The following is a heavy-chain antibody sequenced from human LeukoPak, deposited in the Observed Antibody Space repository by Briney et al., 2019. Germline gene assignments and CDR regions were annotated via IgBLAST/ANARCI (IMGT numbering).Heavy chain of an antibody. V-gene: IGHV3-23*01. J-gene: IGHJ4*02. D-gene: IGHD7-27*01. CDR3: AKNWGYLDY. Sequence: GGSLRLSCAASGFTFSSFDMTWVRQAPGKGLEWVSVITGRGGNTHYADSVKGRFTISRDNSKNTLYLQMNSLRADDTAVYYCAKNWGYLDYWGQGTLVTVSS. CDR2: ITGRGGNT. CDR1: GFTFSSFD.